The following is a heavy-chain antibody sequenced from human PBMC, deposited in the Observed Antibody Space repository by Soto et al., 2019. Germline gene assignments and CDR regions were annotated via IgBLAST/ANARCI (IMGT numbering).Heavy chain of an antibody. CDR1: GYTFTCYY. Sequence: ASVKVSCKASGYTFTCYYMHWVRQAPGQGLEWMGWINPNSGDTKYAQKFQGWVTMTRDTSISTAYMEVGSLTSDDTAVYYCARGNPFNYAGFDVWGQGTTVTVSS. D-gene: IGHD3-16*01. V-gene: IGHV1-2*04. CDR2: INPNSGDT. CDR3: ARGNPFNYAGFDV. J-gene: IGHJ6*02.